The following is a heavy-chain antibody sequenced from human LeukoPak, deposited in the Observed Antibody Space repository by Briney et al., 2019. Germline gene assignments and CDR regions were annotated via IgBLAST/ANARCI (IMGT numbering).Heavy chain of an antibody. CDR3: SRAPLGYCSGGSCDGVDY. Sequence: SETLSLTCAVYGGSFSGYYWSWIRQPPGKGLEWIGEINHSGSTNYNPSLKSRVTISVDTSKTQFSQKLSSVTAADTAVYSFSRAPLGYCSGGSCDGVDYWGQGTLVTVSS. V-gene: IGHV4-34*01. D-gene: IGHD2-15*01. CDR2: INHSGST. J-gene: IGHJ4*02. CDR1: GGSFSGYY.